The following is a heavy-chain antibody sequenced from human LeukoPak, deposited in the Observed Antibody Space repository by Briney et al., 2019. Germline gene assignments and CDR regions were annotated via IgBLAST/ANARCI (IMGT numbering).Heavy chain of an antibody. CDR3: ARDPDGGNTLDY. J-gene: IGHJ4*02. CDR2: IYSDGRT. CDR1: GFTVRSNY. Sequence: PGGSLRLSCAASGFTVRSNYMTWVRQAPGKGLEWVSLIYSDGRTHYADSVKGRFTISRDNSKNTLYLQMNSLRAEDTAVYYCARDPDGGNTLDYWGQGTLVTVSS. V-gene: IGHV3-66*01. D-gene: IGHD4-23*01.